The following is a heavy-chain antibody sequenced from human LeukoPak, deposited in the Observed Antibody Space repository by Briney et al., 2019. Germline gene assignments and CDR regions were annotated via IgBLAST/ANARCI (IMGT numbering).Heavy chain of an antibody. CDR2: ISPSGDIT. Sequence: GGSLRLSCAASGFIFSSHGMNWVRQAPGKGLEWVSGISPSGDITYYADSVKGRFTISRDNSKNTVYLQMNSLRAEDTAVYYCAKIAAAGPISDDYWGQGTLVTVSS. D-gene: IGHD6-13*01. CDR1: GFIFSSHG. J-gene: IGHJ4*02. CDR3: AKIAAAGPISDDY. V-gene: IGHV3-23*01.